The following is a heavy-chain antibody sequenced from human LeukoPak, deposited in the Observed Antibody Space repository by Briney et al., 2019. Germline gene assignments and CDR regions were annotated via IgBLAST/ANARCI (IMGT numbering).Heavy chain of an antibody. D-gene: IGHD3-10*01. CDR1: GFTFSSYS. Sequence: GALRLSCAASGFTFSSYSMNWVRQAPGKGLEWVSYISSSSSTIYYADSVKGRFTISRDNAKNSLYLQMNSLRAEDIAVYYCARDRGYYGLGSYIGRDYYYYYGMDVWGQGTTVTVSS. V-gene: IGHV3-48*04. CDR2: ISSSSSTI. CDR3: ARDRGYYGLGSYIGRDYYYYYGMDV. J-gene: IGHJ6*02.